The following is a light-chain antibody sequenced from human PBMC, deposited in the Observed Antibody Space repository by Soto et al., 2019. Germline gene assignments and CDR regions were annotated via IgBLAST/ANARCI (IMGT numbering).Light chain of an antibody. CDR2: AAS. CDR3: QQLNSYPIT. CDR1: QGISSY. J-gene: IGKJ5*01. V-gene: IGKV1-9*01. Sequence: DIQLTQSPSFLSASVGDRVTITCRASQGISSYLAWYQQKPGKAPNLLIYAASTLQSGVPSRFSGSGSGTEFTLTISSLQPEDFATDFCQQLNSYPITFGQGTRLEIK.